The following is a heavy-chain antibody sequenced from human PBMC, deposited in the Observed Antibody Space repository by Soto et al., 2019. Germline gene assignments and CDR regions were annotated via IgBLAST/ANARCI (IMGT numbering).Heavy chain of an antibody. CDR2: ISYDGSNK. CDR1: GFTFSSYG. CDR3: AKDLSRGYAFDFVFDY. Sequence: GGSLRLSCAASGFTFSSYGMHWVRQAPGKGLEWVAVISYDGSNKYYADSVKGRFTISRDNSKNTLYLQMNSLRAEDTAVYYCAKDLSRGYAFDFVFDYWGQGTLVTVSS. J-gene: IGHJ4*02. V-gene: IGHV3-30*18. D-gene: IGHD5-12*01.